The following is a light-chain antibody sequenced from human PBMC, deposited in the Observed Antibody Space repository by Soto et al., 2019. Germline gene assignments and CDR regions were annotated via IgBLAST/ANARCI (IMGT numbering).Light chain of an antibody. V-gene: IGKV3-20*01. CDR3: QQYRSSLRLT. CDR1: QSVSSSY. Sequence: EIVLTQSPGTLSLSPGERATLSCRASQSVSSSYLAWYQQKPGQAPRLLIYGASSRATGIPDRFSGSGSGTDFTLTISRLEPEDFAVYYCQQYRSSLRLTFGGGTKVEIK. J-gene: IGKJ4*01. CDR2: GAS.